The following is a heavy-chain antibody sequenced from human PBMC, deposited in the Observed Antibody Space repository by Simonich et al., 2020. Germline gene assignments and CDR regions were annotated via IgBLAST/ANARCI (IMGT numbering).Heavy chain of an antibody. CDR2: ISSSSSYI. CDR1: GFTFSSYS. D-gene: IGHD3-10*01. Sequence: GGGQVKPGGYLRLSCAASGFTFSSYSMNWVRQAPGKGLEWVSSISSSSSYIYYSDSVKVRFTISRDNAKNSLYLQMNSRRAEDTAVYYCARDTSYYGSGSYYFDSWGHGPLVTVSS. CDR3: ARDTSYYGSGSYYFDS. V-gene: IGHV3-21*01. J-gene: IGHJ4*01.